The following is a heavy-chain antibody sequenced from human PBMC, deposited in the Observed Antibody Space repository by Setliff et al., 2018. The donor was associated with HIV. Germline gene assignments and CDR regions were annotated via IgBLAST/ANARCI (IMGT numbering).Heavy chain of an antibody. CDR1: GYTFTSYG. CDR2: ISAYNGNT. Sequence: VASVKVSCKASGYTFTSYGISWVRQAPGQGLEWMGWISAYNGNTNYAQKLQGRVTMTTDTSTSTAYMELSSLRSEDTAVYYCARESGYSSSWYKGHDAFDIWGQGTMVTVSS. CDR3: ARESGYSSSWYKGHDAFDI. J-gene: IGHJ3*02. V-gene: IGHV1-18*01. D-gene: IGHD6-13*01.